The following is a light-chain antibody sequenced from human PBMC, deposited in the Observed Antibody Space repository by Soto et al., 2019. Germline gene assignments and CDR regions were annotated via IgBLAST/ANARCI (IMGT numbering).Light chain of an antibody. J-gene: IGLJ2*01. CDR2: EVS. Sequence: LTQPASVSGSPGQSITISCTGTSSDVGGYIYVSWFQHHPGKAPKLMIYEVSNRPSGVSNRFSGSRSHNTASLTISGLQAEDEAIYYCSSYSTTTKGVLFGGGTKLTVL. CDR1: SSDVGGYIY. V-gene: IGLV2-14*01. CDR3: SSYSTTTKGVL.